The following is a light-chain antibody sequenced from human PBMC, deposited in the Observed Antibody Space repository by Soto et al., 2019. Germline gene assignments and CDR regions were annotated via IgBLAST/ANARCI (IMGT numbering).Light chain of an antibody. CDR3: QQFNNYPFT. J-gene: IGKJ3*01. Sequence: AIQLTQSPSSLSASVGDRVTITCRASQGISSALAWYQQTPGKPPKLLIYDASSLEIGVPSRFSGSGSVTDFTLTISSLQPEDFATYYCQQFNNYPFTFGPGTKWISN. CDR2: DAS. CDR1: QGISSA. V-gene: IGKV1D-13*01.